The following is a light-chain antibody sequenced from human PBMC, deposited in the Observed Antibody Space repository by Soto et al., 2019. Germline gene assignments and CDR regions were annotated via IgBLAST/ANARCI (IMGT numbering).Light chain of an antibody. CDR2: EVS. V-gene: IGLV2-8*01. Sequence: QSALTQPPSASGSPGQSVTSACTGTSSDGGGYNYVSWYQQHPGKAPKLMIYEVSKRPSGVPDRFSGSKSGNTASLTVSGLQSEDEADYYCSAYAGSNMVVFGGGTKVTVL. J-gene: IGLJ2*01. CDR3: SAYAGSNMVV. CDR1: SSDGGGYNY.